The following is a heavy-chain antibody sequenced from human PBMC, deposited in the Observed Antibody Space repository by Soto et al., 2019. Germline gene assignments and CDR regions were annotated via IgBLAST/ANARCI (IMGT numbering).Heavy chain of an antibody. CDR1: GGTFSIYA. Sequence: SVKVSCKASGGTFSIYAISWVRQAPGQGLEWMGGIIPIFGTANYAQKFQGRVTITADESTSTAYMELSSLRSEDTAVYYCARGGFDSSSWTRYYYYGMDVWGQGTTVTVSS. CDR2: IIPIFGTA. D-gene: IGHD6-13*01. CDR3: ARGGFDSSSWTRYYYYGMDV. V-gene: IGHV1-69*13. J-gene: IGHJ6*02.